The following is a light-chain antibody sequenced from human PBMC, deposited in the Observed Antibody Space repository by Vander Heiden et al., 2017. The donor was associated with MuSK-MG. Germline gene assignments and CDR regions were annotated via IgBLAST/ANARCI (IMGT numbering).Light chain of an antibody. CDR2: AAS. V-gene: IGKV1-39*01. CDR1: QSISSY. J-gene: IGKJ2*01. CDR3: RQSDSTPHT. Sequence: DIQMTQSPSSLSASVGDRVTITCRASQSISSYLNWYQQKPGKAPKLLIYAASSFQSGVPSRFSGSGSGTDFTLTIIRLQPEDFATYYCRQSDSTPHTFGQGTKMEIK.